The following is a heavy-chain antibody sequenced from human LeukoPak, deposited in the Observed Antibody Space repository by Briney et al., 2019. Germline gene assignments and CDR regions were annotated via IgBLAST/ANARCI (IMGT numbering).Heavy chain of an antibody. CDR1: GGTFSSYA. D-gene: IGHD6-6*01. CDR2: IIPILGIA. V-gene: IGHV1-69*04. CDR3: ARAGIAARQYFDY. J-gene: IGHJ4*02. Sequence: SVKVSCKASGGTFSSYAISWVRQAPGQGFEWMGRIIPILGIANYAQKFQGRVTITADESTSTAYMELSSLRSEDTAVYYCARAGIAARQYFDYWGQGTLVTVSS.